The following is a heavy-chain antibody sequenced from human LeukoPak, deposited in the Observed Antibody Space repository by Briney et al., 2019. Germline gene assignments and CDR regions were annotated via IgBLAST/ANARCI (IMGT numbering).Heavy chain of an antibody. CDR2: IYYSGST. CDR3: ARDTGNWFDP. Sequence: SQTLSLTCTVSGGSISRGSYYWSWIRQPPEKGLEWIGYIYYSGSTNYNPSLKSRVTISVDTSKNQFSLKLSSVTAADTAVYYCARDTGNWFDPWGQGTLVIVSS. J-gene: IGHJ5*02. V-gene: IGHV4-61*01. D-gene: IGHD2-8*02. CDR1: GGSISRGSYY.